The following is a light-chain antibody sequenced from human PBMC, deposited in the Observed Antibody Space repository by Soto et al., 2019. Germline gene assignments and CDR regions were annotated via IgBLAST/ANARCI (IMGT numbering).Light chain of an antibody. Sequence: EIVLTQSPATLSLSPGERATLSCRASQSVSSYLAWYQQKPGQAPRLLIYDASNRATGIPARFSGSASGTEFTLTIRSLEPEDSPVYYCQKRRGTFGPGTKVDI. J-gene: IGKJ3*01. CDR3: QKRRGT. CDR1: QSVSSY. CDR2: DAS. V-gene: IGKV3-11*01.